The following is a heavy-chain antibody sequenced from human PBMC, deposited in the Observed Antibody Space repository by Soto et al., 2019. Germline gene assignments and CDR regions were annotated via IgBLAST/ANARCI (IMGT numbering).Heavy chain of an antibody. CDR3: TTTGTIDY. Sequence: EVQLVASGGGLVKPGGSLRLSCAASGFTFRNAWITWVRQAPWKGLEWVGRIKSNSDGGTTYYAAPVEGRFTISRDDSTNTVYLQMNSLKSEDTAVYYCTTTGTIDYWGQGTLVTVSS. J-gene: IGHJ4*02. V-gene: IGHV3-15*01. CDR1: GFTFRNAW. CDR2: IKSNSDGGTT. D-gene: IGHD1-1*01.